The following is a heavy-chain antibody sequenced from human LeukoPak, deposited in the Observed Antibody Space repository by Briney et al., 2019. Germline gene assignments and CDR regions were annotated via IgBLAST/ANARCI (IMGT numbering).Heavy chain of an antibody. CDR1: GASISSYY. J-gene: IGHJ6*03. CDR2: LYTSGST. Sequence: SETLSLTCTVSGASISSYYWSWIRQPAGKGLEWIGRLYTSGSTNYHPSLKSRVTMSVDTSKNQFSLKVTSVTAADTAVYYCARGPDYYHYYMDVWGKGTTVSVSS. CDR3: ARGPDYYHYYMDV. V-gene: IGHV4-4*07.